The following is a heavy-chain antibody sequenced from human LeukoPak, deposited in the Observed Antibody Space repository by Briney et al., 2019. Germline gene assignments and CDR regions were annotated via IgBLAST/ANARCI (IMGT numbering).Heavy chain of an antibody. Sequence: ASVKVSCKESGYTFTSYYMHWVRQAPGQGLEWMGIINPSGGSTSYAQKFQGRVTMTRDMSTSTVYMELSSLRSEDTAVYYCARGGSPAAIPWSWFDPWGQGTLVTVSS. D-gene: IGHD2-2*02. V-gene: IGHV1-46*01. CDR3: ARGGSPAAIPWSWFDP. CDR2: INPSGGST. J-gene: IGHJ5*02. CDR1: GYTFTSYY.